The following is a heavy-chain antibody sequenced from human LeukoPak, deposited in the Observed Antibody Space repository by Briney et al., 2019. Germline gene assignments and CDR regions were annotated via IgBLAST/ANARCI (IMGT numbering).Heavy chain of an antibody. CDR2: MYHTGSS. J-gene: IGHJ3*02. D-gene: IGHD1-26*01. Sequence: SETLSLTCTVYGGSVDTIAYYWSWIRQPPWKGLEWIGYMYHTGSSIYSPSLKSRLTISVDTSKNQFSLNLSSMTAADTAVYYCAGDQGGSAHRHAFDIWGQGTLVTVSS. V-gene: IGHV4-61*08. CDR1: GGSVDTIAYY. CDR3: AGDQGGSAHRHAFDI.